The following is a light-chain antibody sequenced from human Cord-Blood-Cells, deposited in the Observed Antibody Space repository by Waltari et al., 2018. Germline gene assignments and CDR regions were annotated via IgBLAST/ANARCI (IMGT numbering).Light chain of an antibody. J-gene: IGLJ2*01. CDR3: CSYAGSSTYVV. CDR1: SCDVGVFNL. CDR2: EVS. V-gene: IGLV2-23*02. Sequence: QSALTQPPSVSGSLGQSITISCTGTSCDVGVFNLVSSDQQQPGKAPKLMLYEVSKRPSGVANRFSGSKSGNTASLTISGLQAEDEADYYCCSYAGSSTYVVFGGGTKLTVL.